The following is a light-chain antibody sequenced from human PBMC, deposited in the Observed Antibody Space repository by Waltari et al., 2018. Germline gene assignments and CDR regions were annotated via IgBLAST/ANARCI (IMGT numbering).Light chain of an antibody. CDR1: WSNIGAGYD. CDR3: QSYDTKVGVV. Sequence: QSVLTQPPSVSGAPGQRVTISCTGSWSNIGAGYDVPWYPQLPGKAPTLLVYGVNTRPPGVPDRFFGSKSGTSASLAIPGLQPEDEADYYCQSYDTKVGVVFGGGSKLTVL. V-gene: IGLV1-40*01. J-gene: IGLJ2*01. CDR2: GVN.